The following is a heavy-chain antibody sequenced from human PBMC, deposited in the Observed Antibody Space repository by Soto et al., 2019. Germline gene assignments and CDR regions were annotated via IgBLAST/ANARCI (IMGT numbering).Heavy chain of an antibody. Sequence: EVQLLESGGGLVQPGGSLRLSCAASGFTFSSYAMSWVRQAPGKGLEWVSAISGSGGSTYYADSVKGRFTISRDNSKNTLYLQMNSLRAEDTAVYYCAKDPTMVRGVIYYYYAMDVWGQGTTVTVSS. D-gene: IGHD3-10*01. CDR3: AKDPTMVRGVIYYYYAMDV. CDR1: GFTFSSYA. V-gene: IGHV3-23*01. J-gene: IGHJ6*02. CDR2: ISGSGGST.